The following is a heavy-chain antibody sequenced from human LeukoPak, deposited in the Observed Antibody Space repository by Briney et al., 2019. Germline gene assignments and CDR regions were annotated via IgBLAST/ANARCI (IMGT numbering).Heavy chain of an antibody. D-gene: IGHD6-19*01. CDR2: IYHSGST. Sequence: SETLSLTCTVSGYSISSGYYWGGIRQPPGKGLEWIGSIYHSGSTYYNPSLKSRVTISVDKSKNQFSLKLSSVTAADTAVYYCARSLGWYLRYFDYWGQGTLVTVSS. J-gene: IGHJ4*02. V-gene: IGHV4-38-2*02. CDR3: ARSLGWYLRYFDY. CDR1: GYSISSGYY.